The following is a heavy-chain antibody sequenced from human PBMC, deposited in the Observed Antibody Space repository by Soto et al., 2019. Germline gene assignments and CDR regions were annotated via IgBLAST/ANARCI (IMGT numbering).Heavy chain of an antibody. D-gene: IGHD3-10*01. CDR2: IWYDGSNK. CDR3: ARAYGDWRYFDY. V-gene: IGHV3-33*01. CDR1: GFTFSSYA. Sequence: QVQLVESGGGVVQPGRSLRLSCAASGFTFSSYAMHWVRQAPGKGPEWLAVIWYDGSNKYYGDSVKGRFTISRDNSRKTVYMQMNSLRVDDTAVYYCARAYGDWRYFDYWGQGTLVTVSS. J-gene: IGHJ4*02.